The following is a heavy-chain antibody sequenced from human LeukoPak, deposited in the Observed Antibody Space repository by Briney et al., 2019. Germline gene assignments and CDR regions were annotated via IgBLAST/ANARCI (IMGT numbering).Heavy chain of an antibody. CDR2: IYYSGST. V-gene: IGHV4-59*01. Sequence: SETLSVTCTVSGGSISSYYWSWLRQPPGKGLEWIGYIYYSGSTNYNPSLKSRVTISVDTSKNQFSLKLSSVTAADTAVYYCARARGAAFDIWGQGTMVTVSS. J-gene: IGHJ3*02. CDR1: GGSISSYY. CDR3: ARARGAAFDI. D-gene: IGHD5-24*01.